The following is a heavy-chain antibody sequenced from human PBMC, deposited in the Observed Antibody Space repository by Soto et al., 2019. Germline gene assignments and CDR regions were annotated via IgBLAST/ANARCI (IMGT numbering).Heavy chain of an antibody. J-gene: IGHJ4*02. CDR3: AKEATNINNFHY. Sequence: EVQLVESGGGLVQPGGSLRLSCAASGFTFDNFEMNWVRQAPGKGLEWLSYISSSGSSIYYADSVRGRFSVSRDNARQSLYLQMNSLRAEDTAVYYCAKEATNINNFHYWGQGAIVTVSS. CDR2: ISSSGSSI. D-gene: IGHD1-26*01. V-gene: IGHV3-48*03. CDR1: GFTFDNFE.